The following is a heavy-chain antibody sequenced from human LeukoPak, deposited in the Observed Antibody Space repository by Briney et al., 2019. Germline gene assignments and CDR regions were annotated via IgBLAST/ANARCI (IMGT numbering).Heavy chain of an antibody. D-gene: IGHD1-20*01. CDR3: VKGNTYNWNNWFDP. CDR1: GFTFSSYA. CDR2: ISSNGGST. V-gene: IGHV3-64D*09. Sequence: GGSLRLSCAASGFTFSSYAMHWVRQAPGKGLEYVSAISSNGGSTYYADSVKGRFTISRDNSKNTLYLQMSSLRAEDAAVYYCVKGNTYNWNNWFDPWGQGTLVTVSS. J-gene: IGHJ5*02.